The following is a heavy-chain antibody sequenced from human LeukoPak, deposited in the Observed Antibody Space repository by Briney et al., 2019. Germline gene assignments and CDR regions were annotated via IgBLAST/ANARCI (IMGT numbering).Heavy chain of an antibody. Sequence: GGSLRLSCAASGFTFSTFSMVWVRQAPGKGLEWVAVISYDGSYKYYADSVKGRFTISRDNSKNTLYLQMNSLRAEDTAVYYCAKVGDYGDYALDYWGQGTLVTVSS. CDR3: AKVGDYGDYALDY. D-gene: IGHD4-17*01. J-gene: IGHJ4*02. CDR2: ISYDGSYK. CDR1: GFTFSTFS. V-gene: IGHV3-30*18.